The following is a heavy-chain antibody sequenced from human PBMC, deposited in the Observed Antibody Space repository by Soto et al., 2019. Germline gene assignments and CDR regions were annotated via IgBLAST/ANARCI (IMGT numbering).Heavy chain of an antibody. CDR2: IRSKANSYAT. CDR1: GFTFSGSA. CDR3: TSHLWFGEKGYFDY. D-gene: IGHD3-10*01. J-gene: IGHJ4*02. Sequence: GGSLRLSCAASGFTFSGSAMHWVRQASGKGLEWVGRIRSKANSYATAYAASVKGRFTISRDDSKNTAYLQMNSLKTEDTAVYYCTSHLWFGEKGYFDYWGQGTLVTVSS. V-gene: IGHV3-73*01.